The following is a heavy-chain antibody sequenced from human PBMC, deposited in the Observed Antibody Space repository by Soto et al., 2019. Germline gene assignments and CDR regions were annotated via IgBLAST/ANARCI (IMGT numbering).Heavy chain of an antibody. CDR3: ARGYCSSTSCYFP. CDR1: GYTFTSYA. D-gene: IGHD2-2*01. CDR2: INAGNGNT. J-gene: IGHJ5*02. Sequence: SVKVSCKASGYTFTSYAMHWGRQAPGQRLEWMGWINAGNGNTKYSQKFQGRVTITRDTSASTAYMELSSLRSEDTAVYYCARGYCSSTSCYFPWGQGTLVTVSS. V-gene: IGHV1-3*01.